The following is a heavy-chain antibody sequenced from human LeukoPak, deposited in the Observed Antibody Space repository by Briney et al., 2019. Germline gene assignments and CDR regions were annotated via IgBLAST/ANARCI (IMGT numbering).Heavy chain of an antibody. J-gene: IGHJ4*02. CDR3: ARGGSYYGSGSPDYYLDY. V-gene: IGHV4-34*01. CDR2: INHSGST. CDR1: GVPFSGYY. D-gene: IGHD3-10*01. Sequence: WETLSLTCAVYGVPFSGYYWSWIRQPPGKGLEWVGEINHSGSTNYNPPLKSRVTISVDTSKNQFPLKMSSVNAAVTAVYHCARGGSYYGSGSPDYYLDYWGEGALVTVSP.